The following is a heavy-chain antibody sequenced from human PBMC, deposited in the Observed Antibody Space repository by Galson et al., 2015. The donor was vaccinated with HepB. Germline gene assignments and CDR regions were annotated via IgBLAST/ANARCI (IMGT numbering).Heavy chain of an antibody. CDR1: GFSFKSHT. D-gene: IGHD1-26*01. Sequence: SLRLSCAASGFSFKSHTMNWVRQAPGKGLEWVSAISGSGAFTYYAASVKGRFTISRDNSKNTLYLQMTSLRVEDTAIYYCAKDSVSGSYLPTYFDYWGQGALVTVSS. CDR2: ISGSGAFT. V-gene: IGHV3-23*01. J-gene: IGHJ4*02. CDR3: AKDSVSGSYLPTYFDY.